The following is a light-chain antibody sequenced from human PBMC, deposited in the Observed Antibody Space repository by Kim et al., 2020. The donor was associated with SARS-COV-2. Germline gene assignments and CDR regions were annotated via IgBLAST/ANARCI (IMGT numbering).Light chain of an antibody. CDR2: GTS. CDR3: QQYDNSPYT. Sequence: LSPGERATLACRASQSVTSSNLAWFQQKPGQAPGLLIYGTSSRATGIPDRFSGSGSGTDFTLTISRLEPEDFAVYYCQQYDNSPYTFGQGTKLGI. V-gene: IGKV3-20*01. J-gene: IGKJ2*01. CDR1: QSVTSSN.